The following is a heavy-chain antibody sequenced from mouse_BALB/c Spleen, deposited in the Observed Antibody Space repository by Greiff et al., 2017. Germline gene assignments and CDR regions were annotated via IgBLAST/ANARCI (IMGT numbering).Heavy chain of an antibody. V-gene: IGHV14-3*02. D-gene: IGHD2-2*01. CDR2: IVPANGNT. Sequence: EVHLVESGAELVKPGASVKLSCTASGFTITDTYMHWVKQRPEQGLEWIGRIVPANGNTKYDPKFQGKATITADTSSNTAYLQLSSLTSEDTAVYYCAGGLGYYGYWGQGTTVTVSS. J-gene: IGHJ2*01. CDR1: GFTITDTY. CDR3: AGGLGYYGY.